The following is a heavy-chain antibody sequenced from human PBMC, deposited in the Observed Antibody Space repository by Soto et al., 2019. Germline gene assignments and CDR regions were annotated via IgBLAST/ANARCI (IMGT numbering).Heavy chain of an antibody. CDR2: MHMDGNRI. Sequence: PGGSLRLSCAASGFTFSSYWVHCVRQAPGKGLEWVSRMHMDGNRISYVDSVKGRCTISRDNAKNTFYMEMNSARVEDTAVYYCAKEIGYRGHDWFDHWGQATQVTVSS. V-gene: IGHV3-74*01. CDR3: AKEIGYRGHDWFDH. D-gene: IGHD5-12*01. J-gene: IGHJ5*02. CDR1: GFTFSSYW.